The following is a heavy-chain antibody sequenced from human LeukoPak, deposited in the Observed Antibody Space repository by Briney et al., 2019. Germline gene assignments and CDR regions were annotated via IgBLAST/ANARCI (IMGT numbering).Heavy chain of an antibody. J-gene: IGHJ4*02. CDR3: AGDSGYDFDY. CDR1: GFTFDDYA. CDR2: ISWNSGST. V-gene: IGHV3-9*01. D-gene: IGHD5-12*01. Sequence: GGSLRLSCAASGFTFDDYAMHWVRQAPGKGLEWVSGISWNSGSTYYADSVKGRFTISRDNSKNTLYLQMNSLRAEDTAVYYCAGDSGYDFDYWGQGTLVTVSS.